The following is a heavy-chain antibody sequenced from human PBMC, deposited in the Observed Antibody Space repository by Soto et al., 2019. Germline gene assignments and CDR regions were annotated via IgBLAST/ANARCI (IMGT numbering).Heavy chain of an antibody. Sequence: QITLKESGPTLVKPTQTLTLTCTFSGFSLSTSGVGVGWIRQPPGKALEWLALIYWDDDKRSSPSPKSRLTSTKDTPKSQLVLTMTNMDPVDTATYYCAHKVARGYYYGSDVWGRGTTVIVSS. J-gene: IGHJ6*02. CDR1: GFSLSTSGVG. D-gene: IGHD3-10*01. CDR3: AHKVARGYYYGSDV. CDR2: IYWDDDK. V-gene: IGHV2-5*02.